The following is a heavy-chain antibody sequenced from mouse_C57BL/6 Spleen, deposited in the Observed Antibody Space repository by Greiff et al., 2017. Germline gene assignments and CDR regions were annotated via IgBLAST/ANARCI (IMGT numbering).Heavy chain of an antibody. Sequence: EVQLQESEGGLVQPGSSMKLSCTASGFTFSDYYMAWVRQVPEKGLEWVANINYDGSSTYYLDSLKSRFIISRDNAKNILYLQMSSLKSEDTATYYCARGGRGYPHYYAMDYWGQGTSVTVSS. CDR2: INYDGSST. CDR1: GFTFSDYY. CDR3: ARGGRGYPHYYAMDY. J-gene: IGHJ4*01. V-gene: IGHV5-16*01. D-gene: IGHD2-2*01.